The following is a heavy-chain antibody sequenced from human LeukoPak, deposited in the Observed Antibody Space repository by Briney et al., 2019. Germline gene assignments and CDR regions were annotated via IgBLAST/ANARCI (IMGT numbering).Heavy chain of an antibody. D-gene: IGHD3-10*01. J-gene: IGHJ4*02. CDR2: IRSKAYGGTT. V-gene: IGHV3-49*03. CDR3: TREGSFGYYYGSGPPDY. Sequence: GGSLRLSCAGSGFTLNRYWTSWFRQAPGKGLEWVGFIRSKAYGGTTEYAASVKGRFTISRDDSKSIAYLQMNSLKTEDTAVYYCTREGSFGYYYGSGPPDYWGQGTLVTVSS. CDR1: GFTLNRYW.